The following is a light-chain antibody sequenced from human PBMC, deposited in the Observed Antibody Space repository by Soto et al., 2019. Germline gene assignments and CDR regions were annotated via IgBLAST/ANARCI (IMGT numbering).Light chain of an antibody. V-gene: IGLV2-14*03. CDR3: SSYTTSNTRQIV. J-gene: IGLJ1*01. CDR2: DVT. CDR1: SSDVGGYNY. Sequence: QSVLTQPASVSGSPGQSITISCTGTSSDVGGYNYVSWYQQHPGKAPKLMISDVTNRPSGVSNPFSGSKSGNTASLTISGLQPEDEADYYCSSYTTSNTRQIVVGTGTKVTV.